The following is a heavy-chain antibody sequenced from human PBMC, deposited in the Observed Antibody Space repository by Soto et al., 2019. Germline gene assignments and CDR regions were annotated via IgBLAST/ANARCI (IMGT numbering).Heavy chain of an antibody. D-gene: IGHD5-12*01. Sequence: QVQLVQSGAEVKQPGSSVKVSCKASGGTFSSYTISWVRQAPGQGLEWLGRIIPILGIANYAQKFQGRVTINADKSTSTAYMELSSLRSEYTAVYYCAGARADVEMATSWFDPWGQGTLVTVSS. J-gene: IGHJ5*02. V-gene: IGHV1-69*02. CDR1: GGTFSSYT. CDR2: IIPILGIA. CDR3: AGARADVEMATSWFDP.